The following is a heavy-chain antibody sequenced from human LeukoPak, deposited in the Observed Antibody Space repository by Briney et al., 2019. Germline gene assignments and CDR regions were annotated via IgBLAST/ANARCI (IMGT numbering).Heavy chain of an antibody. V-gene: IGHV1-2*02. Sequence: ASVTVSCKASGYIFIGNFIHWVRQAPGQGLEWMGWITPETGATHYAEKFQGRVTLTRDTSITTAHMELTRLTSDDTAVYYCAREDRESGGMDVWGQGTAVSVSS. CDR1: GYIFIGNF. CDR3: AREDRESGGMDV. CDR2: ITPETGAT. J-gene: IGHJ6*02.